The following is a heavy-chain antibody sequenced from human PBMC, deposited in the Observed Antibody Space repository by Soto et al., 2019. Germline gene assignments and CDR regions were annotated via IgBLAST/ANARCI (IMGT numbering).Heavy chain of an antibody. CDR2: IHYSGST. CDR3: ASRGYCSSTSCYAEDIDY. CDR1: GGSISSSSYY. D-gene: IGHD2-2*01. Sequence: SETLSLTCTVSGGSISSSSYYWGWIRQPPGKGLEWIGSIHYSGSTYYNPSLKSRVTISVDASKNQFSLNLGSVTAADTAVYYCASRGYCSSTSCYAEDIDYWGQGTLVTVSS. V-gene: IGHV4-39*01. J-gene: IGHJ4*02.